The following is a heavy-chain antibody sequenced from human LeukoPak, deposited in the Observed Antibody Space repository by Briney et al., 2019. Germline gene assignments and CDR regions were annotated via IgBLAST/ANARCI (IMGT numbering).Heavy chain of an antibody. J-gene: IGHJ4*02. CDR2: ISGSGGST. D-gene: IGHD4-4*01. CDR1: GFTFSSYA. V-gene: IGHV3-23*01. CDR3: AKDGLTTVIYGQSPYYFDY. Sequence: GGSLRLSCAASGFTFSSYAMSWVRQAPGKGLEWVSAISGSGGSTYYADSVKGRFTISRDNSKNTLYLQMNSLRAEDTAVYYCAKDGLTTVIYGQSPYYFDYWGQGTLVTVSS.